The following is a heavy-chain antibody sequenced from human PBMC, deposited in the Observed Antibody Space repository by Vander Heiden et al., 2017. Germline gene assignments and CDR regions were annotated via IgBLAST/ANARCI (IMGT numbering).Heavy chain of an antibody. CDR3: ARTEDWGSGFDY. CDR2: INPSGGGT. J-gene: IGHJ4*02. V-gene: IGHV1-46*01. Sequence: QVQLVQSGAEVKKPGASVKVSCQASGYTFTNYYLHWVRQAPGQGLEWMGIINPSGGGTTYAQKFQGRVTMTRDTSTSTVYMELTSLRSEDTAVYYCARTEDWGSGFDYWGQGTLVTVSS. CDR1: GYTFTNYY. D-gene: IGHD7-27*01.